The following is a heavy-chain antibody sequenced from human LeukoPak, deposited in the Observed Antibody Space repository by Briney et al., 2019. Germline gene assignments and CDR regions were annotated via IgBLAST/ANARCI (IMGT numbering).Heavy chain of an antibody. D-gene: IGHD2-15*01. CDR2: ISGSGGST. CDR3: AKATCSGATCARFDY. CDR1: GFTFSSYA. J-gene: IGHJ4*02. Sequence: PGGSLRLSCAASGFTFSSYAMSWVRQAPGKGLGWVSAISGSGGSTYYADSVKGRFTISRDNSKNTLYLQMNSLRAEDTAVYYCAKATCSGATCARFDYWGQGTLGTVSS. V-gene: IGHV3-23*01.